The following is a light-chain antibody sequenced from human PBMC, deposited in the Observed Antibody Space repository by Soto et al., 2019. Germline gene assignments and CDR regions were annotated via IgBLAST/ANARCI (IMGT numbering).Light chain of an antibody. CDR3: QQRSNWPQGLT. V-gene: IGKV3-11*01. CDR2: DAS. J-gene: IGKJ4*01. CDR1: QSVSSY. Sequence: EIVLTQSPATLSLSPGERATLSCMASQSVSSYLAWYQQKPGQAPRLLIYDASNRATGIPARFSGSGSGTDFTLTISSLEPEDFAVYYCQQRSNWPQGLTFGGGTKVEIK.